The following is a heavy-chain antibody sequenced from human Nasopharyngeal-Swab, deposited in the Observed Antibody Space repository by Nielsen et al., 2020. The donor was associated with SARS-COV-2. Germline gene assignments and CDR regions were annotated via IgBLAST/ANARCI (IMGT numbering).Heavy chain of an antibody. D-gene: IGHD5-12*01. CDR3: ARAQYSGYDYYYYMDV. Sequence: SDTLSPTFTASDSPISSYSWSGIPQPPGKGLEWIGLIFYIGSTNYNPSLKSRVTISVDTSKNQFSLKLSSVTAADTAVYYCARAQYSGYDYYYYMDVWGKGTTVTVSS. CDR2: IFYIGST. V-gene: IGHV4-59*01. J-gene: IGHJ6*03. CDR1: DSPISSYS.